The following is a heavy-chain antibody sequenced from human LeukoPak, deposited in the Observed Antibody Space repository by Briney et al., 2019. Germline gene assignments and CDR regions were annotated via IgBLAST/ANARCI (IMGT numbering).Heavy chain of an antibody. Sequence: PGGSLRLSCAASGFTFSSYSMNWVRQAPGKGLEWVSSISSSSSYIYYADSVKGRFTISRDNAKNSLYLQTNSLRADDTALYYCARIRSRFPDALDIWGQGTMVTVSS. CDR1: GFTFSSYS. V-gene: IGHV3-21*04. J-gene: IGHJ3*02. D-gene: IGHD3-3*01. CDR3: ARIRSRFPDALDI. CDR2: ISSSSSYI.